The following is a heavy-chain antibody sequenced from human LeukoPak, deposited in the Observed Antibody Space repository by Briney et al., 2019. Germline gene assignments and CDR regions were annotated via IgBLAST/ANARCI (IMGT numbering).Heavy chain of an antibody. CDR3: VRDRQAVRYFQY. CDR2: IYTTGNT. V-gene: IGHV4-4*07. Sequence: SETLSLTCTVSGGSISSYYWSWIRQPAGKGLEWIGRIYTTGNTKYSPSFQSRVTMSVDTSKKQFSLHLSSVTAADTATYYCVRDRQAVRYFQYWGQGILVTVSS. J-gene: IGHJ1*01. CDR1: GGSISSYY.